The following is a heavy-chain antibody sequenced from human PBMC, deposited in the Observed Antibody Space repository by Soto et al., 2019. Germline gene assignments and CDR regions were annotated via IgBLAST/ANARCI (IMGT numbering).Heavy chain of an antibody. Sequence: QVQLVQSGAEVKKPGSSVKVSCKASGGTFSSYTISWVRQAPGQGLEWMGRIIPILGIANYAQKFQGRVTITADKSTSTAYIELSNLRSEDTGGYFCASSWFGGGGAFDIWGPGAMVPGSS. V-gene: IGHV1-69*02. D-gene: IGHD3-10*01. CDR1: GGTFSSYT. CDR2: IIPILGIA. CDR3: ASSWFGGGGAFDI. J-gene: IGHJ3*02.